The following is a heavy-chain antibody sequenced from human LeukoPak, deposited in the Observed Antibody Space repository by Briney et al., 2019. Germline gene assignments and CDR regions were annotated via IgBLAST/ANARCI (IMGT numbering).Heavy chain of an antibody. CDR1: GYTFTGYY. D-gene: IGHD6-13*01. V-gene: IGHV1-2*02. CDR2: INPNSGGT. CDR3: ARGPSIAAAGPPGDY. Sequence: ASVKVSCKASGYTFTGYYMHWVRQAPGQGLEWMGWINPNSGGTNYAQKFQGRVTMTRDTSISTAYMELSRLRSDDTAVHYCARGPSIAAAGPPGDYWGQGTLVTVSS. J-gene: IGHJ4*02.